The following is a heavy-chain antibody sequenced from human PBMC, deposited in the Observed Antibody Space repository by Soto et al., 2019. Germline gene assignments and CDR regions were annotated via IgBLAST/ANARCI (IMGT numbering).Heavy chain of an antibody. CDR3: VGSLMPRAMESFDY. Sequence: HVQLQESGPGLVKPSEPLSLTCSVSAGSISRYYWGWVRQSPGEGLEWIAHISYTVDASYNPSLKSRVTISLDTSKNQIALRLMSVTAADTAVYYCVGSLMPRAMESFDYWGQGTLVTVTS. D-gene: IGHD5-18*01. V-gene: IGHV4-59*01. CDR2: ISYTVDA. J-gene: IGHJ4*02. CDR1: AGSISRYY.